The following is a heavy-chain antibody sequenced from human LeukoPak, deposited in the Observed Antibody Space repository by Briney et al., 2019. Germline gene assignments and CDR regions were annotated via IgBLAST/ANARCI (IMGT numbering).Heavy chain of an antibody. D-gene: IGHD2-21*02. J-gene: IGHJ6*03. CDR2: IYTSGST. Sequence: PSETLSLTCTVSGGSISSYYGSWIRQPAGKGLEWIGRIYTSGSTNYNPSLKSRVTMSVDTSKNQFSLKLSSVTAADTAVYYCARGGDSRTGYYYYYMDVWGKGTTVTVSS. CDR3: ARGGDSRTGYYYYYMDV. V-gene: IGHV4-4*07. CDR1: GGSISSYY.